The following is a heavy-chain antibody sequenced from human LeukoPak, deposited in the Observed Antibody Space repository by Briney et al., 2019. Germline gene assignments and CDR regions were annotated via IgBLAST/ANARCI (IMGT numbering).Heavy chain of an antibody. D-gene: IGHD2-21*01. CDR2: ISYDGSNK. Sequence: PGGSLRLSCAASGFTFSSYGMHWVRQAPGKGLEWVAVISYDGSNKYYADSVKGRFTISRDNSKNTLYLQMNSLRAEDTAVYYCARDLIGRRRGLPFVPGSRDWGQGTLVTVSS. V-gene: IGHV3-30*19. J-gene: IGHJ4*02. CDR3: ARDLIGRRRGLPFVPGSRD. CDR1: GFTFSSYG.